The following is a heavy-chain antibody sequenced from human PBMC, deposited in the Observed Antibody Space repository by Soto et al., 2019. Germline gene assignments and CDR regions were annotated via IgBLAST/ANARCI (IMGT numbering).Heavy chain of an antibody. CDR2: INPSGGST. CDR1: GYTFTSYY. CDR3: AREGYSSSWYGVYYYYYGMDV. Sequence: ASVKVSCKASGYTFTSYYMHWVRQAPGQGLEWMGIINPSGGSTSYAQKFQGRVTMTRDTSTSTVYMELSSLRSEDTAVYYCAREGYSSSWYGVYYYYYGMDVWGQGTTVTVSS. D-gene: IGHD6-13*01. J-gene: IGHJ6*02. V-gene: IGHV1-46*01.